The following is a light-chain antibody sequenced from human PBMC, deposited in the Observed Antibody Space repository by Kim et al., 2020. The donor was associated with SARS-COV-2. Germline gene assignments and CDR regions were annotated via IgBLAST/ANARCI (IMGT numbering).Light chain of an antibody. J-gene: IGKJ2*01. CDR3: QQYGSSLYT. Sequence: LSPGERATLSCRASQSVSSSYLAWYQQKPGQAPRLLIYDTSSRATGIPDRFSGSGSGTDFTLTISRLEPEDFAVYYCQQYGSSLYTFGQGTKLEI. CDR1: QSVSSSY. CDR2: DTS. V-gene: IGKV3-20*01.